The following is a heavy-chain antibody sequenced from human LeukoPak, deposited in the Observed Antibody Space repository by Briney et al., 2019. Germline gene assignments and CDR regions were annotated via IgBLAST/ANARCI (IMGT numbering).Heavy chain of an antibody. CDR3: ARDLMTTSVTRMYV. D-gene: IGHD4-17*01. J-gene: IGHJ6*02. CDR1: GFTVSSNY. Sequence: GGSLRLSCAASGFTVSSNYMSWVRQAPGKGLEWVSVIYSGGSTYYADSVKGRFTISRDNSKNTLYIQMNRLRAEDTAVYYCARDLMTTSVTRMYVWGQGTTVTVSS. V-gene: IGHV3-66*02. CDR2: IYSGGST.